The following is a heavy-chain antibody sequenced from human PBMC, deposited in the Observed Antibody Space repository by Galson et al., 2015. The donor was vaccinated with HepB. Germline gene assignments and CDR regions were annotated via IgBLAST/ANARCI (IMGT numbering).Heavy chain of an antibody. CDR3: AAGPKSSSWPLDY. V-gene: IGHV1-2*02. CDR2: INPNSGNT. J-gene: IGHJ4*02. Sequence: SVKVSCKASGYTFTGYYMHWVRQAPGQGLEGMGWINPNSGNTNYAQKFQGRVTITRDMSTSTAYMELSSLRSEDTAVYYCAAGPKSSSWPLDYWGQGTLVTVSS. D-gene: IGHD6-13*01. CDR1: GYTFTGYY.